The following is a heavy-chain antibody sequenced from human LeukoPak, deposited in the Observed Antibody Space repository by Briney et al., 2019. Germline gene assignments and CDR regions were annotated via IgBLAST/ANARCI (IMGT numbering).Heavy chain of an antibody. CDR2: INHSGST. CDR1: GGSFSGYY. V-gene: IGHV4-34*01. D-gene: IGHD3-3*01. CDR3: ARASDFWSGYDLDY. Sequence: SETLSLTCAVYGGSFSGYYWSWIRQPPGKGLEWIGEINHSGSTNYNPSLKSRVTISVDTSKNQFSLKLSSVTAADTAVYYCARASDFWSGYDLDYWGQGTLVTVSS. J-gene: IGHJ4*02.